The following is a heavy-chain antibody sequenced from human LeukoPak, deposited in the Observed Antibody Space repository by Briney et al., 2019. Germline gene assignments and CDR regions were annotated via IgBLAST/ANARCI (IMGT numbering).Heavy chain of an antibody. CDR3: ARDDYYDSSGCDDAFDI. V-gene: IGHV4-4*07. J-gene: IGHJ3*02. CDR1: GGSISSYY. D-gene: IGHD3-22*01. CDR2: IYTSGGT. Sequence: PETLSLTCTVSGGSISSYYWSWIRQPAGKGLEWIGRIYTSGGTNYNPSLKSRVTMSVDTSKNQFSLKLSSVTAADTAVYYCARDDYYDSSGCDDAFDIWGQGTMVTVSS.